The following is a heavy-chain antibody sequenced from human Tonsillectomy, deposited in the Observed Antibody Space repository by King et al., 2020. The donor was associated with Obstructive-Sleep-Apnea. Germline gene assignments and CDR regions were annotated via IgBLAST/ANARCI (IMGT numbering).Heavy chain of an antibody. CDR2: INTGGGTT. Sequence: VQLVESGGGLVQPGGSLRLSCAASGFTFSNYAMSWVRQAPGKGLEWVSAINTGGGTTYYEDSVKGRFTISRDNSKNTLYLQMNSLRAEDTAVYYCAKRVDTAMVFDYWGQGTLVTVSS. CDR3: AKRVDTAMVFDY. D-gene: IGHD5-18*01. J-gene: IGHJ4*02. CDR1: GFTFSNYA. V-gene: IGHV3-23*04.